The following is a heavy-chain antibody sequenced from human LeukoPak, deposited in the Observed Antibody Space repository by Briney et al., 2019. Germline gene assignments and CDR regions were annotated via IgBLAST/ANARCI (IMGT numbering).Heavy chain of an antibody. J-gene: IGHJ4*02. CDR1: GFTFSSYS. CDR3: ARFPHYYDSSGYSF. D-gene: IGHD3-22*01. CDR2: ISSSSSNI. V-gene: IGHV3-48*02. Sequence: GGSLRLSCAASGFTFSSYSMNWVRQAPGKGLEWVSYISSSSSNIYYADSVKGRFTISRDNAKNSLYLQMNSLRDEDTAVYYCARFPHYYDSSGYSFWGQGTLVTVSS.